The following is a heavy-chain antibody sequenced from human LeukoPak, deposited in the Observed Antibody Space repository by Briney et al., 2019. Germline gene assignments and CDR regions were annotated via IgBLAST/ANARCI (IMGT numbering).Heavy chain of an antibody. J-gene: IGHJ3*02. CDR2: IYYSGST. CDR3: GRWIAMGAAFDI. CDR1: GGSISSSSYY. V-gene: IGHV4-39*01. D-gene: IGHD5-18*01. Sequence: SETLSLTCTVSGGSISSSSYYWGWIRQPPGKGLEWIASIYYSGSTYYNPSLKSRVTIFLDTSKNRFSLRLSSVTAADAAVYYCGRWIAMGAAFDIWGQGTIVTVSS.